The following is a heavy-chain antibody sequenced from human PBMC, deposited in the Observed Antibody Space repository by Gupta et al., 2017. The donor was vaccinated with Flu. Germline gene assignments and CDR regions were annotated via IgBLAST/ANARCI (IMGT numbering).Heavy chain of an antibody. CDR2: TSANGDYI. CDR3: ARGASVFGLSPAVTTTLSDS. CDR1: GFPFSSYS. J-gene: IGHJ5*01. V-gene: IGHV3-21*01. Sequence: EVQLVESGGGLVKPGGSLRLSCAASGFPFSSYSMNWVRQTPGRRLEWVASTSANGDYIYHADSVKGRFTISRDNAQNSLFLQMNSLRAEDTAVYYCARGASVFGLSPAVTTTLSDSWGQGILVTVSS. D-gene: IGHD4-17*01.